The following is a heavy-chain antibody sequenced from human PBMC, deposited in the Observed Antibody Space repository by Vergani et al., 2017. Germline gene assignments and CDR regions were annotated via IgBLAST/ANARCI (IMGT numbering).Heavy chain of an antibody. V-gene: IGHV3-33*01. CDR3: ARDLRLLYNRFDP. D-gene: IGHD1-14*01. CDR2: TWYDGNNK. CDR1: GFTFNPYG. J-gene: IGHJ5*02. Sequence: VHLEESGGGLVQPGGSLRLSCAASGFTFNPYGMHWVRQAPGKGLEWVAVTWYDGNNKQYADSVKGRFTISRDNSKSTMYLQMNSLRDEDTGVYYCARDLRLLYNRFDPWGQGTLVTVSS.